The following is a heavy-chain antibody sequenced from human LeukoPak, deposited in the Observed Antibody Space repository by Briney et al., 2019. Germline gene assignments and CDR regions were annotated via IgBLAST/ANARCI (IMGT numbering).Heavy chain of an antibody. CDR1: GGSISSYY. V-gene: IGHV4-4*07. CDR2: IYTSGNT. J-gene: IGHJ6*03. D-gene: IGHD6-6*01. CDR3: ARGLSSSLGRYHYYYMDV. Sequence: SETLSLTCTVSGGSISSYYWTWIRQPAGKGLEWIGRIYTSGNTNYNPSLKSRLTMSVDTSKNQFSLKLSSVTAADTAVYYCARGLSSSLGRYHYYYMDVWGKGTTVTVSS.